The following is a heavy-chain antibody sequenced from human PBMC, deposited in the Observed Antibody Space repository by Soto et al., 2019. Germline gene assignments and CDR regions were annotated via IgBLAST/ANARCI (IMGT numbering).Heavy chain of an antibody. D-gene: IGHD1-7*01. J-gene: IGHJ3*02. CDR1: GFTFSDYY. CDR3: AKLEETGTKNVDAFDI. Sequence: PGGSLRLSCAASGFTFSDYYMSWIRQAPGKGLEWVSYISSSGSTIYYADSVKGRFTISRDNAKNSLYLQMNSLRAEDTAVYYCAKLEETGTKNVDAFDIWGQGTMVTVSS. V-gene: IGHV3-11*01. CDR2: ISSSGSTI.